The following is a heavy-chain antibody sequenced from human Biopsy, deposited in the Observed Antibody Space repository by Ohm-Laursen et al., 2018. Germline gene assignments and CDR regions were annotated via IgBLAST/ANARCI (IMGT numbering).Heavy chain of an antibody. CDR3: AREAIGYQLPCDD. D-gene: IGHD2-2*01. V-gene: IGHV1-69*11. CDR2: IIPILRTT. Sequence: GSSVKVSCKAPTGTFNSYGIIWVRQAPGQGLEWMGRIIPILRTTAYAQTFLGRVTITADSPTSTVDMELTSLTPDDTAVYFCAREAIGYQLPCDDWGQGTLVTVSS. CDR1: TGTFNSYG. J-gene: IGHJ4*02.